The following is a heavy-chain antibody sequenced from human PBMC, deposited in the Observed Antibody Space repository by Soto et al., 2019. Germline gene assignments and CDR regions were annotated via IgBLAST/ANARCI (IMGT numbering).Heavy chain of an antibody. J-gene: IGHJ4*02. CDR3: ARAASYYFDS. CDR2: FNPSGGGT. CDR1: GYTFTSYY. V-gene: IGHV1-46*01. Sequence: QVQLVQSGAEVKKPGASVKVSCKASGYTFTSYYIHWVRQAPGQGLEWMGRFNPSGGGTSYAQKCQGRVTMTRDTSTSTVYMELSSLRSEDTAVYYCARAASYYFDSWGQGTLVTVSS. D-gene: IGHD2-15*01.